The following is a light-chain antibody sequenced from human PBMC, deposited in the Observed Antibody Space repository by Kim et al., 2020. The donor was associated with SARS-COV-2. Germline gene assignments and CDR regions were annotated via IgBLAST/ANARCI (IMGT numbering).Light chain of an antibody. Sequence: DIQMTQSPSSLSASVGDRVTITCRASQDISNYLAWFQQKPGKAPESLIFAASSLQSGVPSKFSGSGSGTDFTLTISSLQHEDFATYYCQQYNSYPYTFGQGTKLEI. CDR3: QQYNSYPYT. J-gene: IGKJ2*01. V-gene: IGKV1-16*02. CDR1: QDISNY. CDR2: AAS.